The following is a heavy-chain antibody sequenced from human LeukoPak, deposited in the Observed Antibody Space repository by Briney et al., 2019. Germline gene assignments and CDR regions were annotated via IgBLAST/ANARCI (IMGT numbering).Heavy chain of an antibody. J-gene: IGHJ5*02. D-gene: IGHD3-10*01. CDR3: ARLSGSGSFYDPGNWFDP. Sequence: SETLSLTCSVSGGSISGYYWSWIRQPPGKGLEWIGFIYYTGSTFYDPTLKSRVTISVDTSKTQLSLKLTSVTAADTAVYYCARLSGSGSFYDPGNWFDPWGQGIQVTVSP. V-gene: IGHV4-59*08. CDR1: GGSISGYY. CDR2: IYYTGST.